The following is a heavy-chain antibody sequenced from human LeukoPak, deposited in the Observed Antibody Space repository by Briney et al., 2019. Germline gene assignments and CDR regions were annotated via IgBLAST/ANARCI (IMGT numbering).Heavy chain of an antibody. CDR1: GSTFTGYY. CDR2: ISAYNGNT. J-gene: IGHJ4*02. Sequence: ASVKVSCKASGSTFTGYYMHWVRQAPGQGLEWMGWISAYNGNTNYAQKLQGRVTMTTDTSTSTAYMELRSLRSDDTAVYYCARSAAGTLVYLYFDYWGQGTLVTVSS. D-gene: IGHD6-13*01. V-gene: IGHV1-18*04. CDR3: ARSAAGTLVYLYFDY.